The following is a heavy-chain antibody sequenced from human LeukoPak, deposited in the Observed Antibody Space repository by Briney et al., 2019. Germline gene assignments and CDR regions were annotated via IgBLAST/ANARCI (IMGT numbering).Heavy chain of an antibody. J-gene: IGHJ6*02. CDR2: ISYDGSNK. V-gene: IGHV3-30-3*01. CDR3: ARVGDYYDSSGYDYYYYYGMDV. Sequence: GGSLRLSCAASGFTFSSYAMHWVRQAPGEGLEWVAVISYDGSNKYYADSVKGRFTISRDNSKNTLYLQMNSLRAEDTAVYYCARVGDYYDSSGYDYYYYYGMDVWGQGTTVTVSS. CDR1: GFTFSSYA. D-gene: IGHD3-22*01.